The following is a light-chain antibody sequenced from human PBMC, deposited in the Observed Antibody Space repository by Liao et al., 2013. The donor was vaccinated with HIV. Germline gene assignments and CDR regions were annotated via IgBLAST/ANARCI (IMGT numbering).Light chain of an antibody. CDR1: TLGDKY. CDR2: QGD. CDR3: QAWDSSTALV. Sequence: SYALTQPPSLSVSPGQTASITCSGDTLGDKYACWYQQKPGQSPVLVIYQGDQRPSGIPERFSGSNSGNTATLTISGTQAMDEADYYCQAWDSSTALVFGGGTKLTVL. V-gene: IGLV3-1*01. J-gene: IGLJ2*01.